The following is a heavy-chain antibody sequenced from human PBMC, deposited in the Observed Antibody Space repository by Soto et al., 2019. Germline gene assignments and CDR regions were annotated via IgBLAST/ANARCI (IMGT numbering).Heavy chain of an antibody. CDR3: ARFRGSAPAKFYMDV. D-gene: IGHD2-15*01. V-gene: IGHV4-4*02. J-gene: IGHJ6*03. CDR2: IYHSGST. Sequence: QVQLQESGPGLVKPSGTLSLTCAVSSGSISSSNWWRWVRQPPGKGLEWIGAIYHSGSTNYNPSLKSRVTLAVDKSKNQFSLKLSAVTAADTAVYYCARFRGSAPAKFYMDVWGKGTTVAVCS. CDR1: SGSISSSNW.